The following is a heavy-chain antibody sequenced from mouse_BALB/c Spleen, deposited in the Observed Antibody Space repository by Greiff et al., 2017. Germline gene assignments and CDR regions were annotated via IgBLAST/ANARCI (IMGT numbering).Heavy chain of an antibody. CDR3: AREGEDYYGSSGFAY. CDR1: GYTFTSYW. Sequence: VQLQQSGAELARPGASVKLSCKASGYTFTSYWMQWVKQRPGQGLEWIGAIYPGDGDTRYTQKFKGKATLTADKSSSTAYMQLSSLASEDSAVYYCAREGEDYYGSSGFAYWGQGTLVTVSA. J-gene: IGHJ3*01. V-gene: IGHV1-87*01. D-gene: IGHD1-1*01. CDR2: IYPGDGDT.